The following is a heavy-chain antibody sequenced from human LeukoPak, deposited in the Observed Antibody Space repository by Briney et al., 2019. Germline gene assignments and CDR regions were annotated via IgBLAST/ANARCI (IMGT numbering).Heavy chain of an antibody. J-gene: IGHJ4*02. CDR2: ISAGGGST. V-gene: IGHV3-23*01. D-gene: IGHD2-15*01. CDR1: GFTFSNFG. CDR3: AKRFCISGSCSFFDF. Sequence: GGSLRLSCAASGFTFSNFGMSWVRQAPGKGLEWVSTISAGGGSTDYADSVKGRFTISRDNSKDTLYVQMNSLRAEDTAVYYCAKRFCISGSCSFFDFWGQGTLVTVSS.